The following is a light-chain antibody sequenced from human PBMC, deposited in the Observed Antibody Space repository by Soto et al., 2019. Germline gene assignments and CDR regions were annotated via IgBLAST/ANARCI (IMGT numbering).Light chain of an antibody. J-gene: IGKJ1*01. V-gene: IGKV1-5*01. Sequence: DVKVSKSPSTLLASEEDRVTITRRASQSISSWLAWYQQKPGQAPKLLIYDASSLESGVPSRFSGSGSGTDFTLTISSLEPDDFAVYYWQQYDSYRWTFGQGTKVDI. CDR2: DAS. CDR1: QSISSW. CDR3: QQYDSYRWT.